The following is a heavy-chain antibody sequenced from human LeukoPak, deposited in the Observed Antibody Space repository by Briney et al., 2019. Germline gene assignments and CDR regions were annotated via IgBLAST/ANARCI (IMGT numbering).Heavy chain of an antibody. CDR2: VYYSGST. CDR3: ARYPRDSGTYTFDH. CDR1: GVSISPYY. D-gene: IGHD1-1*01. V-gene: IGHV4-59*01. Sequence: SETLSLTCTVSGVSISPYYWSWIRRSPGKGLEWMGYVYYSGSTNYNPSFKSRVTMSVDTSKNQFSLKLSSVTAADTAIYYCARYPRDSGTYTFDHWGQGILVTVSS. J-gene: IGHJ4*02.